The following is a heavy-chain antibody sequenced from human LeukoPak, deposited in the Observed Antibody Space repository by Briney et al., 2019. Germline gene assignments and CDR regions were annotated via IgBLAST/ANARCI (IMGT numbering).Heavy chain of an antibody. J-gene: IGHJ4*02. V-gene: IGHV3-23*01. Sequence: GGSLRLSCAASGFTFSSHSMSWVRQPPGKGLEWVSSIFPSGGEIHYADSVRGRFTISRDNSKSTLSLQMNSLRAEDRAIYYCATYRQVLLPFESWGQGTLVTVSS. D-gene: IGHD2-8*02. CDR2: IFPSGGEI. CDR3: ATYRQVLLPFES. CDR1: GFTFSSHS.